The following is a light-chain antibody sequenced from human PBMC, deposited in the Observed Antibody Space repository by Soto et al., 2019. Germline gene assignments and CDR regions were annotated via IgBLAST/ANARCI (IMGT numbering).Light chain of an antibody. CDR3: CSYAGSSTFFYV. CDR1: SSDVGSYNL. Sequence: QSALTQPASVSGSPGQSITISCTGTSSDVGSYNLVSWYQQHPGKAPKLMIYEVSKRPSGVSNRFSGSKSGNTASLTISGLQAEDEADYYCCSYAGSSTFFYVFVTGTKVTFL. CDR2: EVS. V-gene: IGLV2-23*02. J-gene: IGLJ1*01.